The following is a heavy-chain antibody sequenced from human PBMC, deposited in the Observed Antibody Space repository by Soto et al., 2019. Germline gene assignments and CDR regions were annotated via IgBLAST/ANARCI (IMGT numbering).Heavy chain of an antibody. J-gene: IGHJ5*02. Sequence: QVQLVQSGAEVKKPGSSVKVSCKASGGTFSSYTISWVRQAPGQGLEWMGRIIPILGIANYAQKFQGRVTITADKSTSTADMELSSLRSVDTAVYYCARVVGRGVTNWFDPWGQGTLVTVSS. V-gene: IGHV1-69*02. D-gene: IGHD3-10*01. CDR2: IIPILGIA. CDR1: GGTFSSYT. CDR3: ARVVGRGVTNWFDP.